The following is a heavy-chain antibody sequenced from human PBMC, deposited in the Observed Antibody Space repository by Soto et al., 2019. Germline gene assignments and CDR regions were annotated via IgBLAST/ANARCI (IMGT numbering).Heavy chain of an antibody. Sequence: QVQLVQSGAEVKKPGSSVKVSCKASGGTFSSYAISWVRQAPRQGLEWMGGIIPIFGTANYAQKCQGRVTITADESTSTADMELSSLRSEDTAVYYCASSGSGSYCPYYWGQGTLVTVSS. D-gene: IGHD3-10*01. CDR2: IIPIFGTA. CDR3: ASSGSGSYCPYY. V-gene: IGHV1-69*01. CDR1: GGTFSSYA. J-gene: IGHJ4*02.